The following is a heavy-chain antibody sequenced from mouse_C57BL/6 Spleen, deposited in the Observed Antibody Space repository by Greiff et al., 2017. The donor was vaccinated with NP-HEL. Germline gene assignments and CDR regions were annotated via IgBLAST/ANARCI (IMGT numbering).Heavy chain of an antibody. Sequence: VQLQQSGAELVKPGASVKISCKASGYAFSSYWMNWVKQRPGKGLEWIGQIYPGDGDTNYNGKFKGKATLTADKSSSTAYMQLSSLTSEDSAVYFCAREDGNYPRYFDVWGTGTTVTVSS. D-gene: IGHD2-1*01. J-gene: IGHJ1*03. CDR1: GYAFSSYW. CDR2: IYPGDGDT. V-gene: IGHV1-80*01. CDR3: AREDGNYPRYFDV.